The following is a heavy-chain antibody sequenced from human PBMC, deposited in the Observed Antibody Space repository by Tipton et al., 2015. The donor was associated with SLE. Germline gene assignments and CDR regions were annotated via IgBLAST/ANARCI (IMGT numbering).Heavy chain of an antibody. J-gene: IGHJ4*02. CDR1: GFTFSSYP. V-gene: IGHV3-23*01. D-gene: IGHD3-16*01. CDR2: ISASGDSS. CDR3: ARKVPTLFYFDY. Sequence: SLRLSCAASGFTFSSYPMTWVRQTPGKGLEWVSSISASGDSSYYPDSLRGRFTISRDNSKNTVYLQMNSLRADDTAIYYCARKVPTLFYFDYWGQGTLVPVSS.